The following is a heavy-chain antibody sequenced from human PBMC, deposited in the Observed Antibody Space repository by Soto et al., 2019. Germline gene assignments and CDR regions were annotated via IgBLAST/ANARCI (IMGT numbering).Heavy chain of an antibody. CDR1: GFTVSSNY. CDR2: IYSGGST. Sequence: GGSLRLSCAASGFTVSSNYMSWVRQAPGKGLEWVSVIYSGGSTYYADSVKGRFTISRDNSKNTLYLQMNSLRAEDTAVYYCAIWPRSVPLRDAFDIWGQGTMVTVSS. CDR3: AIWPRSVPLRDAFDI. D-gene: IGHD3-16*01. J-gene: IGHJ3*02. V-gene: IGHV3-66*01.